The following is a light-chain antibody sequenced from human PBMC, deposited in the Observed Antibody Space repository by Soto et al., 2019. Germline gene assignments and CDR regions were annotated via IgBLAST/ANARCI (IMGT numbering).Light chain of an antibody. CDR1: SSDVGGYNY. CDR2: DVN. V-gene: IGLV2-14*03. Sequence: QSALTQPASVSGSPGQSIAISCTGTSSDVGGYNYVSWYQQHPGKAPKLMIYDVNNRPSGVSNRFSGSKSGNTASLTISGFKAEDEAEYHCSSYTSSSTYVVFGGGTKLTVL. CDR3: SSYTSSSTYVV. J-gene: IGLJ2*01.